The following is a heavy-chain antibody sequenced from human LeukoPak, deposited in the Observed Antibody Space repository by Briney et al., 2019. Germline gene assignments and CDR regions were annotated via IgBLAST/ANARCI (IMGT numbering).Heavy chain of an antibody. CDR2: ISDSSFYI. CDR1: GFTLSSYS. CDR3: ARDKGNPAAAGDSFDY. Sequence: GGSLRLSCAASGFTLSSYSMSWVRQAPGKGLEWVSSISDSSFYIYYADSVEGRFTISRDNAKNSLYLQTNSLRAEDTAVYYCARDKGNPAAAGDSFDYWGQGTLVTVSS. V-gene: IGHV3-21*01. J-gene: IGHJ4*02. D-gene: IGHD6-13*01.